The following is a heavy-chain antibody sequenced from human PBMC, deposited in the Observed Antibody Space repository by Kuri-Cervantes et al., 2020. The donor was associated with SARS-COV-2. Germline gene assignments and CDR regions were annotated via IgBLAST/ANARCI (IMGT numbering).Heavy chain of an antibody. Sequence: SETLSLTCAVSGYSISSGYYWGWIRQPPGKGLEWIGSIYHSGSTYYNPSLKSRVTISVDRSKNQFSLKLSSVTAADTAVYYCARVKRITIFGVSTNKAYYFDYWGQGTLVTVSS. J-gene: IGHJ4*02. V-gene: IGHV4-38-2*01. CDR1: GYSISSGYY. CDR2: IYHSGST. D-gene: IGHD3-3*01. CDR3: ARVKRITIFGVSTNKAYYFDY.